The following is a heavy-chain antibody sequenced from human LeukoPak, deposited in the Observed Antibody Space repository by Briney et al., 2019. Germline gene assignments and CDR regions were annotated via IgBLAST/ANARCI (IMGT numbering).Heavy chain of an antibody. CDR2: MNPNSGNT. CDR3: VVLRFLEWLSDDAFDI. V-gene: IGHV1-8*03. D-gene: IGHD3-3*01. Sequence: PGASVKVSCKASGYTFTSYDINWVRQATGQGLEWMGWMNPNSGNTGYAQKFQGRVTITRNTFISTAYMELSSLRSEDTAVYYCVVLRFLEWLSDDAFDIWGQGTMVTVSS. J-gene: IGHJ3*02. CDR1: GYTFTSYD.